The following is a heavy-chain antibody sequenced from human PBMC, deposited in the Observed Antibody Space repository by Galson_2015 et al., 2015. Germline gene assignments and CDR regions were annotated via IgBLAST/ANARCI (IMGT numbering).Heavy chain of an antibody. V-gene: IGHV3-30*03. Sequence: SLRLSCAASGFTFSSYGMHWVRQAPGKGLEWVAVISYDGSNKYYADSVKGRFTISRDNSKNTLYLQMNSLRAEDTAVYYCARVGYSGYDPPGGSGYYGMDVWGQGTTVTVSS. D-gene: IGHD5-12*01. CDR1: GFTFSSYG. CDR3: ARVGYSGYDPPGGSGYYGMDV. J-gene: IGHJ6*02. CDR2: ISYDGSNK.